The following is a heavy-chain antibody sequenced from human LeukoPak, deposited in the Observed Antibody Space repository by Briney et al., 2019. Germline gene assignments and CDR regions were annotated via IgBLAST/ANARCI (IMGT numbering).Heavy chain of an antibody. CDR2: IYPGDSDT. V-gene: IGHV5-51*01. Sequence: TGESLKISCKGSGYSFTSYWIGWVRQMPGKGLEWMGIIYPGDSDTRYSPSFQGQVTISADKSISTAYLQWSSLKASDTAMYYCARRSQYYYDSSDPFDYWGQGTLVTVSS. J-gene: IGHJ4*02. CDR3: ARRSQYYYDSSDPFDY. D-gene: IGHD3-22*01. CDR1: GYSFTSYW.